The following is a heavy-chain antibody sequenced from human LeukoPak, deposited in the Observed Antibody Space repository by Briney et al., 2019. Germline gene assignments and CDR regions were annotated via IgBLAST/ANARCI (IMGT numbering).Heavy chain of an antibody. J-gene: IGHJ4*02. Sequence: GASVKVSCKASGYTFTSYYMHWVRQAPGQGLEWVGIINPSGGSTSYPQKFQGRVTMTEDTSTDTAYMELSSLRSEDTAVYYCATDSSGTFDYWGQGTLVTVSS. CDR3: ATDSSGTFDY. V-gene: IGHV1-46*01. CDR2: INPSGGST. CDR1: GYTFTSYY. D-gene: IGHD1-26*01.